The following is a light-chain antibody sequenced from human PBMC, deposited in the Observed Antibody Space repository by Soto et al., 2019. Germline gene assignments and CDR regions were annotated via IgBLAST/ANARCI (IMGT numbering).Light chain of an antibody. Sequence: DIQMTQSPSTLSASVGDRVTITCRASQSISSWLAWYQQKPGKAPKLLLYKASSLESGVPSRFSGSGSGTEFTLTISSLQPDDFTTYYCQHYDTYPLTFGGGTKVEIK. J-gene: IGKJ4*01. CDR1: QSISSW. V-gene: IGKV1-5*03. CDR2: KAS. CDR3: QHYDTYPLT.